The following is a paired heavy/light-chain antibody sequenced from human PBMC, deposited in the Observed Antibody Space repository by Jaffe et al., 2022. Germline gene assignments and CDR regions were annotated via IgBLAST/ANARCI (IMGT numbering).Heavy chain of an antibody. J-gene: IGHJ6*03. V-gene: IGHV5-51*03. Sequence: QLVQSGAEVKKPGESLKISCKGSGYIFTSYWIAWVRQMPGKGLEWMGIIYPGDSDTRYSPSFQGQVTISADTSISTAYLQCSSLKASDTAMYYCVRRGMGATSDERYYHYYMDVWGKGTTVTVSS. D-gene: IGHD1-26*01. CDR1: GYIFTSYW. CDR2: IYPGDSDT. CDR3: VRRGMGATSDERYYHYYMDV.
Light chain of an antibody. CDR2: KVS. CDR3: MQGTHWPPT. CDR1: QSLVHSDGNTY. Sequence: DVVMTQSPLSMPVTLGQPASISCRSSQSLVHSDGNTYLNWFQQRPGQSPRRLIYKVSNRDSGVPDRFSGSGSGTDFTLKISRVEAEDVGVYYCMQGTHWPPTFGQGTRLEIK. J-gene: IGKJ5*01. V-gene: IGKV2-30*02.